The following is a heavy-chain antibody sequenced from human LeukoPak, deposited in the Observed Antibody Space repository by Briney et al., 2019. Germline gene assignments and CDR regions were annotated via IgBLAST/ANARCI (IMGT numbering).Heavy chain of an antibody. CDR2: TYYRSKWYN. CDR1: GDSVSSNSAA. Sequence: SQTLSLTCAISGDSVSSNSAAWNWIRQSPSRGLEWLGRTYYRSKWYNDYAVSVKSRITINPDTSKNQFSLQLNSATPEDTAVYYCAREVAMVRGVSIGFDYWGQGTLVTVSS. CDR3: AREVAMVRGVSIGFDY. V-gene: IGHV6-1*01. D-gene: IGHD3-10*01. J-gene: IGHJ4*02.